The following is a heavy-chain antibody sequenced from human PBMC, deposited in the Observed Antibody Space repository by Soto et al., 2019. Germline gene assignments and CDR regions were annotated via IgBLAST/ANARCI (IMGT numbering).Heavy chain of an antibody. V-gene: IGHV1-8*02. J-gene: IGHJ4*02. Sequence: QVQLVQYGAEVRKPGASVKVSCKTSGYTFTDYDINWVRQAPGQGLEWVGRMNPNSGRTDYAQKLEGRVTMTRDISISTVYMELSSLGYDDTAVYFCSTWGRNGWYTGFFWGQGTLVTVSS. D-gene: IGHD6-19*01. CDR3: STWGRNGWYTGFF. CDR1: GYTFTDYD. CDR2: MNPNSGRT.